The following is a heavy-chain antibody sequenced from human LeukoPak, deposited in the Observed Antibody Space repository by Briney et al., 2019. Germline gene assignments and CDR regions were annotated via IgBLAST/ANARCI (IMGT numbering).Heavy chain of an antibody. CDR1: GFTFSCYG. Sequence: GGSLRLSCAASGFTFSCYGMHWVRQAPGKGLEWVAVIRYDGSNKYYADSVKGRFTISRDNSKNTLYLQMNSLRAEDTAVYYCAKDLISYYDSSGYPRPDYWGQGTLVSVSS. J-gene: IGHJ4*02. CDR2: IRYDGSNK. D-gene: IGHD3-22*01. V-gene: IGHV3-30*02. CDR3: AKDLISYYDSSGYPRPDY.